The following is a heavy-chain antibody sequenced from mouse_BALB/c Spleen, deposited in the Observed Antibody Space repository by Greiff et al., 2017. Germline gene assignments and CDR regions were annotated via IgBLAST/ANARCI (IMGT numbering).Heavy chain of an antibody. CDR3: ARWGANNAMDY. V-gene: IGHV1-7*01. Sequence: QVQLKQSGAELAKPGASVKMSCKASGYTFTSYWMHWVKQRPGQGLEWIGYINPSTGYTEYNQKFKDKATLTADKSSSTAYMQLSSLTSEDSAVYYCARWGANNAMDYWGQGTSVTVAS. CDR2: INPSTGYT. CDR1: GYTFTSYW. D-gene: IGHD3-1*01. J-gene: IGHJ4*01.